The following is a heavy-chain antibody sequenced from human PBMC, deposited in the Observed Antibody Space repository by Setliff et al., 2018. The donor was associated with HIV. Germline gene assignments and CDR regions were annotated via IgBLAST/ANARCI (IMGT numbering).Heavy chain of an antibody. CDR1: GDTLTELS. CDR3: ARDTVKATFSDY. Sequence: ASVKVSCKVSGDTLTELSIHWVRQAPGQGLEWMGWINPNSGGTNYAQKFQGRVTMTTDTSISTVYMELSSLTSADTAVYYCARDTVKATFSDYWGQGTLVTVSS. D-gene: IGHD4-17*01. CDR2: INPNSGGT. J-gene: IGHJ4*02. V-gene: IGHV1-2*02.